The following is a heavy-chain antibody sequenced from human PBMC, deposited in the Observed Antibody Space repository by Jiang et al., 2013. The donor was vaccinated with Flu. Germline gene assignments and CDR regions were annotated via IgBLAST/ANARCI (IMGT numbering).Heavy chain of an antibody. CDR1: GYSFTGYY. CDR2: INPNSGGT. CDR3: ARDMRDDYYYYMDV. V-gene: IGHV1-2*02. D-gene: IGHD3-16*01. Sequence: GAEVKKPGASVKVSCKASGYSFTGYYIHWVRQAPGQGLEWMGWINPNSGGTNYAQTFQGRVTMTRDTSISTAYMEVSRLTSDDTAIYYCARDMRDDYYYYMDVWGKGTTVTVSS. J-gene: IGHJ6*03.